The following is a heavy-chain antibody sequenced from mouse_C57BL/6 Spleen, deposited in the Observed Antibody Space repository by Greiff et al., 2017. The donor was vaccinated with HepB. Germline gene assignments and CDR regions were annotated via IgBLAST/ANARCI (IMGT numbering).Heavy chain of an antibody. CDR1: GYTFTSYW. Sequence: VQLQQSGAELVKPGASVKLSCKASGYTFTSYWMHWVKQRPGQGLEWIGMIHPNSGSTNYNEKFKSKATLTVDKSSSTAYMQLSSLTSEDSAVYYCERGDVGYAMDYWGQGTSVTVSS. CDR3: ERGDVGYAMDY. J-gene: IGHJ4*01. V-gene: IGHV1-64*01. D-gene: IGHD3-1*01. CDR2: IHPNSGST.